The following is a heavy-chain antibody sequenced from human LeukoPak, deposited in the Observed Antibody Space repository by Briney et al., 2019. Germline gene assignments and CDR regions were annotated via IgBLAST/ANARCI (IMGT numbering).Heavy chain of an antibody. CDR1: GYTFTSYG. J-gene: IGHJ6*03. V-gene: IGHV1-18*01. D-gene: IGHD6-6*01. CDR2: ISAYNGNT. CDR3: ARGSWYEAARRGYYYYYYMDV. Sequence: ASVKVSCKASGYTFTSYGISWVRQAPGQGLEWMGWISAYNGNTNYAQKLQGRVTMTTDTSTSTAYMELRSLRSDDTAVYYCARGSWYEAARRGYYYYYYMDVWGKGTTVTVSS.